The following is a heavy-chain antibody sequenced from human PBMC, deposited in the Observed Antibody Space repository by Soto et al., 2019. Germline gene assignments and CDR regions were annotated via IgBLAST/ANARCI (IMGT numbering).Heavy chain of an antibody. CDR3: ARQFDYDTSGYYYAY. CDR2: IIPLFGTA. D-gene: IGHD3-22*01. V-gene: IGHV1-69*01. CDR1: GGSFNKYA. J-gene: IGHJ4*02. Sequence: QVQLVQSGAEVKKPGSSVKVSCKASGGSFNKYAIDWVRQAPGQGLEGMGGIIPLFGTANYAQKFQARVTITADEAASTAYMELRSLRYEDTAVYYCARQFDYDTSGYYYAYWGQGTLVTVSS.